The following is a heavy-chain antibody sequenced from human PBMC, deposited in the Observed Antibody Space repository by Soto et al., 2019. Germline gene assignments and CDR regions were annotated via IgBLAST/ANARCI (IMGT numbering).Heavy chain of an antibody. CDR1: GFTFSSYA. Sequence: GGALRLSCAASGFTFSSYAMXSVRQAPGKGLEWVSAISGSGGSTYYADSVKGRFTISRDNSKNTLYLQMNSLRAEDTAVYYCANRYSSGWSLYYFDYWGQGTLVTVSS. V-gene: IGHV3-23*01. J-gene: IGHJ4*02. D-gene: IGHD6-19*01. CDR3: ANRYSSGWSLYYFDY. CDR2: ISGSGGST.